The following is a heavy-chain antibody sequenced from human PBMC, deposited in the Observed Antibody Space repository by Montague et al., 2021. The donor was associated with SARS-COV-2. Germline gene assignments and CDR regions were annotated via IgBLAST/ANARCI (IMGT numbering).Heavy chain of an antibody. Sequence: SLRLSCAASGFTFRSYWMHWVRQVPGRGLVWVSRIRPDGTSTHYAASVKGRFIISRDNAKNTLSLEMTNLRVVDTAIYFCVRPLWFGDSDYYFESWGQGTLVSVSS. CDR2: IRPDGTST. CDR3: VRPLWFGDSDYYFES. V-gene: IGHV3-74*01. D-gene: IGHD3-10*01. J-gene: IGHJ4*02. CDR1: GFTFRSYW.